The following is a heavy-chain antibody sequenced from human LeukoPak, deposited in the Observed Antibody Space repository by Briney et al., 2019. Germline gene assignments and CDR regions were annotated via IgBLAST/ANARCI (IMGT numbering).Heavy chain of an antibody. J-gene: IGHJ3*02. CDR1: GFTFTNYW. V-gene: IGHV3-7*01. CDR2: IKQDRSEK. CDR3: ASRGRITVAFDI. Sequence: GGSLRHSCAASGFTFTNYWRSWVRQAPGKGLGLVATIKQDRSEKYYVDSVKGRFTISRDNAKNSLYLQMNSLRAEDTAVYYCASRGRITVAFDIWGQGTMVTVSS. D-gene: IGHD3-10*01.